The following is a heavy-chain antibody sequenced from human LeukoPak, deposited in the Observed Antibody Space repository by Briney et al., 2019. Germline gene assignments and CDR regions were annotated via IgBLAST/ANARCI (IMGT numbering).Heavy chain of an antibody. CDR2: ISPYNDNT. J-gene: IGHJ4*02. CDR1: GYTFTSSV. V-gene: IGHV1-18*01. Sequence: ASVKVSCKASGYTFTSSVISWVRQAPGQGLEWMGWISPYNDNTNYAQKFQGRVTITADKSTSTAYMELSSLRSEDTAVYYCARDGCSSTSCYGGDTIFGVVRQQYFDYWGQGTLVTVSS. CDR3: ARDGCSSTSCYGGDTIFGVVRQQYFDY. D-gene: IGHD2-2*01.